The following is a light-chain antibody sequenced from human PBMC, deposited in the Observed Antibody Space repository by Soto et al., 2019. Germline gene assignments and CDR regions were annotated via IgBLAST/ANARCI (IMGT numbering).Light chain of an antibody. CDR1: SSNIGAGYD. J-gene: IGLJ7*01. CDR2: GNS. Sequence: QSALTQPPSVSGAPGQRVTISCTGSSSNIGAGYDVHWYQQLPGTAPKLLIYGNSNRPSGVPDRFSGSKSGTSASLAITGLQAEDEADYSCQSYDSSLSGYVFGTGTQLTVL. V-gene: IGLV1-40*01. CDR3: QSYDSSLSGYV.